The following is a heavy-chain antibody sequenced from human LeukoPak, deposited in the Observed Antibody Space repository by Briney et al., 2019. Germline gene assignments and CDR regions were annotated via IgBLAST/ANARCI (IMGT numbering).Heavy chain of an antibody. Sequence: PGGSLRLSCAASGFIFKTYTMNWVSQAPGKGLEWVSSILSSGAYTYYADSLKGRFTISRDNAKNSLYLQMNSLRAEDTAVYYCVTRGWADYYYYMDVWGKGTTVTVSS. CDR2: ILSSGAYT. V-gene: IGHV3-21*06. CDR3: VTRGWADYYYYMDV. D-gene: IGHD6-19*01. J-gene: IGHJ6*03. CDR1: GFIFKTYT.